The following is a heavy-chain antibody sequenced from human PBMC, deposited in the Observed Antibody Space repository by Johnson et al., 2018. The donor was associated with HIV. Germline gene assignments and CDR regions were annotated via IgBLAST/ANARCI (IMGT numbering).Heavy chain of an antibody. CDR3: AKDRPTITVMLVGYDAFHI. V-gene: IGHV3-30*02. D-gene: IGHD3-22*01. CDR1: GFTFSNYG. J-gene: IGHJ3*02. Sequence: QVQLVESGGGVVQPGGSLRLSCAASGFTFSNYGLHWVRQAPGKGLEWVAFLRYDGSDKYYDDSVKGRFTISRDNSKNTLYLQMNSLRPEDTAVYYCAKDRPTITVMLVGYDAFHIWGQGTM. CDR2: LRYDGSDK.